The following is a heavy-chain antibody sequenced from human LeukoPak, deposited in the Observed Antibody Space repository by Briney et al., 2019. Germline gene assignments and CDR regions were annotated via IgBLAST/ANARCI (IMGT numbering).Heavy chain of an antibody. Sequence: GGSLRLSCAASGFTFSSYWMHWVRQAPGKGLVWVSRIKSDGSSTSYADSVQGRFTISRDNAKNTLYLQMNSLRAEDTAVYYGASQTVVGATDYWGQGTLVTVSS. CDR1: GFTFSSYW. CDR2: IKSDGSST. V-gene: IGHV3-74*01. J-gene: IGHJ4*02. CDR3: ASQTVVGATDY. D-gene: IGHD1-26*01.